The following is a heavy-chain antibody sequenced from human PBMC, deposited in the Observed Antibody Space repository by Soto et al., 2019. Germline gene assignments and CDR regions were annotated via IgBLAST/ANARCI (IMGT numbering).Heavy chain of an antibody. CDR3: ARHAYYDFWSGYYPPYYYYYMDV. CDR1: GGSISSYY. CDR2: IYYSGST. J-gene: IGHJ6*03. D-gene: IGHD3-3*01. Sequence: QVQLQESGPGLVKPSETLSLTCTVSGGSISSYYWSWIRQPPGKGLEWIGYIYYSGSTNYNPSLKSRVTISVDTSKNQFSLKLSSVTAADTAVYYCARHAYYDFWSGYYPPYYYYYMDVWGKGTTVTVSS. V-gene: IGHV4-59*08.